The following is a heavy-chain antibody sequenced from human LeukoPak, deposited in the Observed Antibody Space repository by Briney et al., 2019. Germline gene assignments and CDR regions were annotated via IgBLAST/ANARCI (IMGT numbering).Heavy chain of an antibody. CDR2: INHSGST. Sequence: PGGSLRLSCAASGFTFSDYYMSWIRQPPGKGLEWIGEINHSGSTNYNPSLKSRVTISVDTSKNQFSLKLSSVTAADTAVYYCARRYGRYYYYYMDVWGKGTTVTISS. CDR3: ARRYGRYYYYYMDV. J-gene: IGHJ6*03. V-gene: IGHV4-34*01. D-gene: IGHD4-17*01. CDR1: GFTFSDYY.